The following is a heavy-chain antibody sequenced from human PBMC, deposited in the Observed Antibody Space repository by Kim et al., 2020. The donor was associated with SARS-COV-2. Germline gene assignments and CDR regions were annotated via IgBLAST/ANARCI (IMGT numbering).Heavy chain of an antibody. CDR1: GVSFSGYY. CDR3: ARWQIYSRRSLFDY. CDR2: INHSGST. V-gene: IGHV4-34*01. D-gene: IGHD2-15*01. J-gene: IGHJ4*02. Sequence: SETLSLTCAVYGVSFSGYYWSWIRQPPGKGLEWIGEINHSGSTNYNPSLKSRVTISVDTSKNQFSLKLSSVTAADTAVYYCARWQIYSRRSLFDYWGQGTLVTVSS.